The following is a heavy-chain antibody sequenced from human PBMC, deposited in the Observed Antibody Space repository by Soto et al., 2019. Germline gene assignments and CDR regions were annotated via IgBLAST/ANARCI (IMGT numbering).Heavy chain of an antibody. CDR3: ARELYDFWSGYYYFDY. Sequence: PSETLSLTCAVYGGSFSGYYWSWIRQPPGKGLEWIGEINHSGSTNYNPSLKSRVTISVDTSKNQFSLKLSSVTAADTAVYYCARELYDFWSGYYYFDYWGQGTLVTVSS. V-gene: IGHV4-34*01. CDR2: INHSGST. D-gene: IGHD3-3*01. CDR1: GGSFSGYY. J-gene: IGHJ4*02.